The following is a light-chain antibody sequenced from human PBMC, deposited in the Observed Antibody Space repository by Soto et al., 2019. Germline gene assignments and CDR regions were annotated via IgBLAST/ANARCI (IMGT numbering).Light chain of an antibody. CDR3: QQRKYWPPLT. V-gene: IGKV3-11*01. CDR1: QGFTWT. J-gene: IGKJ5*01. CDR2: DAS. Sequence: ETVLTQSPAPWFCPPGERPTPPARPIQGFTWTLACYQQNPAQAPSLLIYDASNRAPGIPARFSGSGSGTDFTLTISSLEPEDFALYYCQQRKYWPPLTFGQGTRLEIK.